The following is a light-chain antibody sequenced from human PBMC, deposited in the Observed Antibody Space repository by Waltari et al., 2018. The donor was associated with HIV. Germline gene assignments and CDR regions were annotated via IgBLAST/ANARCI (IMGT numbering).Light chain of an antibody. V-gene: IGKV1-5*03. J-gene: IGKJ3*01. CDR1: QNINSW. Sequence: DIRMTQSPSTLSASVGDRVTITCRASQNINSWLAWYQQRPGKAPRLLIHKASNLEFGVPSRFSGVGSGTEFNLTIDSLQPEDFATYYCQQYNIDFYTFGQGTKV. CDR3: QQYNIDFYT. CDR2: KAS.